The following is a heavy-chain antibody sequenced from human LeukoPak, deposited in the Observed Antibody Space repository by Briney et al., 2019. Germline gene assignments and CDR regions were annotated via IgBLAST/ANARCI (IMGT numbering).Heavy chain of an antibody. V-gene: IGHV1-69*04. CDR2: IIPIFGIA. D-gene: IGHD6-19*01. J-gene: IGHJ4*02. CDR3: ARPRIAVAGTHNTQFDY. CDR1: GGTFSSYA. Sequence: SVKVSCKASGGTFSSYAISWVRRAPGQGLEWMGRIIPIFGIANYAQKFQGRVTITADKSTSTAYMELSSLRSEDTAVYYCARPRIAVAGTHNTQFDYWGQGTLVTVSS.